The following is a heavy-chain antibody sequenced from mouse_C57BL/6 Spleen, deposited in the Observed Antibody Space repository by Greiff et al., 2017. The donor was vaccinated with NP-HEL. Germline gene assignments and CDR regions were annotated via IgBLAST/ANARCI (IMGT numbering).Heavy chain of an antibody. CDR3: TRLHYGSS. CDR2: IDPETGGT. Sequence: VKLMESGAELVRPGASVTLSCKASGYTFTDYEMHWVKQTPVHGLEWIGAIDPETGGTAYNQKFKGKAILTADKSSSTAYMELRSLTSEDSAVYYCTRLHYGSSWGQGTTLTVSS. V-gene: IGHV1-15*01. J-gene: IGHJ2*01. D-gene: IGHD1-1*01. CDR1: GYTFTDYE.